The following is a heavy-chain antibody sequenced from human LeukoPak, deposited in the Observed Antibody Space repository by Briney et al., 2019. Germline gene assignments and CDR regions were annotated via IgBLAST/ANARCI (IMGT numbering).Heavy chain of an antibody. J-gene: IGHJ4*02. CDR2: VYYSGST. Sequence: SEALSLTCTVSGGSVSSNGYFWGWIRQPPGKGLEWIGNVYYSGSTYYSPSLKSRVTISVDTSMNQFSLKLSSVTAADTAMYYCASLRPGGSSTSPCFDYWGQGTLVTVSS. V-gene: IGHV4-39*07. CDR1: GGSVSSNGYF. D-gene: IGHD2-2*01. CDR3: ASLRPGGSSTSPCFDY.